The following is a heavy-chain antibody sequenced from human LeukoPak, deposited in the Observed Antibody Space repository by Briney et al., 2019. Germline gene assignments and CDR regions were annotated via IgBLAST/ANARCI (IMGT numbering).Heavy chain of an antibody. V-gene: IGHV4-31*03. D-gene: IGHD2-2*01. CDR1: GVSISSGGYY. Sequence: SETLSLTCTVSGVSISSGGYYWSWIRQHPGKGLEWIGYIYYSGSTYYNPSLKSRVTISVDTSKNQFSLKLSSVTAADTAVYYCAREREYQLPDWGQGTLVTVSS. CDR2: IYYSGST. CDR3: AREREYQLPD. J-gene: IGHJ4*02.